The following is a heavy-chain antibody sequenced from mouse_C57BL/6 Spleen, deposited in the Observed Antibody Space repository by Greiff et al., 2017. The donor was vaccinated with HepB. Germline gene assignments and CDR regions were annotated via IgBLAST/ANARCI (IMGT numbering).Heavy chain of an antibody. CDR1: GYTFTDYY. Sequence: VQLQQSGPELVKPGASVKISCKASGYTFTDYYMNWVKQSHGKSLEWIGDINHNNGGTSYNQKFKGKATLTVDKSSSTAYMELRSLTSEDSAVYYCARGGLYDGSWYFDVWGTGTTVTVSS. J-gene: IGHJ1*03. V-gene: IGHV1-26*01. CDR3: ARGGLYDGSWYFDV. CDR2: INHNNGGT. D-gene: IGHD2-3*01.